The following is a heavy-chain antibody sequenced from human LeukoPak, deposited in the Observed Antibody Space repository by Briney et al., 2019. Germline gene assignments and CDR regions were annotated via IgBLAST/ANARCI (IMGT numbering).Heavy chain of an antibody. D-gene: IGHD3-22*01. CDR3: ATSPRRNYYDSSVYWLVWFDY. CDR1: GGSISSYY. J-gene: IGHJ4*02. Sequence: SETLSLTCTVSGGSISSYYWSWIRQPPGKGLEWIGYIYYSGSTNYNPSLKSRVTISVDTSKNQFSLKLSSVTAADTAVYYCATSPRRNYYDSSVYWLVWFDYWGQGTLVTVSS. V-gene: IGHV4-59*01. CDR2: IYYSGST.